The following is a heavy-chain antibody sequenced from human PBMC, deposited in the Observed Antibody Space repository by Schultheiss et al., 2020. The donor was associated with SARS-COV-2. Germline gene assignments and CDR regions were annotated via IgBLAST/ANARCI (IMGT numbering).Heavy chain of an antibody. D-gene: IGHD1-26*01. CDR2: ITGGHDYR. CDR1: GFTFSSYS. CDR3: AKGAVGATGLRYFDY. V-gene: IGHV3-21*04. J-gene: IGHJ4*02. Sequence: GGSLRLSCAASGFTFSSYSMNWVRQAPGKGLEWVSAITGGHDYRYYADSVKGRFTISRDNAKNTLYLQMNSLRAEDTAVYYCAKGAVGATGLRYFDYWGQGTLVTVSS.